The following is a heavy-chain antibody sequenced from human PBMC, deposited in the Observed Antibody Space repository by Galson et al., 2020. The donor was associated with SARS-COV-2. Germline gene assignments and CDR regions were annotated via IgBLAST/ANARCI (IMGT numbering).Heavy chain of an antibody. CDR2: IYPDDSDT. CDR3: ASSLSSWSLSGFDY. Sequence: HGESLKISCKGSGYSFANYWIGWVRQVPGKGLEWLGIIYPDDSDTRFSPSFQGQVTISADKSIRTAYLQWSSLKASDTAMYYRASSLSSWSLSGFDYWGQGTLVTVSS. V-gene: IGHV5-51*01. CDR1: GYSFANYW. D-gene: IGHD6-13*01. J-gene: IGHJ4*02.